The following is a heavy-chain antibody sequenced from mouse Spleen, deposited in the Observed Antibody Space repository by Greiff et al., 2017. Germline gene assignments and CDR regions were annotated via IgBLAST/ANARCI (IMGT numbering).Heavy chain of an antibody. CDR2: IDPANGNT. CDR3: ARRRGDYGNYVFAY. D-gene: IGHD2-1*01. Sequence: VQLQQSGAELVKPGASVKLSCTASGFNIKDTYMHWVKQRPEQGLEWIGRIDPANGNTKYDPKFQGKATITADTSSNTAYLQLSSLTSEDTAVYYCARRRGDYGNYVFAYWGQGTLVTVSA. CDR1: GFNIKDTY. J-gene: IGHJ3*01. V-gene: IGHV14-3*02.